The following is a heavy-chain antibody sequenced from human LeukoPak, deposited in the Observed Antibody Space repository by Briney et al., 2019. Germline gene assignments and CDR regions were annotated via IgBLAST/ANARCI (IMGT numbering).Heavy chain of an antibody. CDR2: IYSGGST. V-gene: IGHV3-66*04. J-gene: IGHJ4*02. CDR1: GFTFRNFA. Sequence: GGSLRLSCVASGFTFRNFAMNWVRQAPGKGLEWVSVIYSGGSTYYADSVKGRFTISRDNSKNTLYLQMNSLRAEDTAVYYCARRFFDYWGQGTLVTVSS. CDR3: ARRFFDY.